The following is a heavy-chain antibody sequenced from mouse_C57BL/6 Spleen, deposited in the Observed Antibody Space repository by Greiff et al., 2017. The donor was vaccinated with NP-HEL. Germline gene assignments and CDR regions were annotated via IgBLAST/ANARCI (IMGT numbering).Heavy chain of an antibody. D-gene: IGHD2-4*01. CDR3: ARGDYDGLYAMDY. CDR1: GYTFTSYG. CDR2: IYPRSGNT. J-gene: IGHJ4*01. V-gene: IGHV1-81*01. Sequence: QVQLQQSGAELARPGASVKLSCKASGYTFTSYGISWVKQRPGQGLEWIGEIYPRSGNTYYNEKFKGKATLTADKSSSTAYMELRSLTSEDSAVYFCARGDYDGLYAMDYWGQGTSVTVSS.